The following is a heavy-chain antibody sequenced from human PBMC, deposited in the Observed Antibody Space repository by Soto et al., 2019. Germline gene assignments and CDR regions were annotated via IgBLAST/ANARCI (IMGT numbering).Heavy chain of an antibody. CDR1: GYTFTRYT. CDR2: INPDNGNT. Sequence: GGSVKVSFKASGYTFTRYTMNWVRRSPGQRLEWMGWINPDNGNTKSSQNFQDRVIITRDTSASTAYMDLSRLRSEDTAVYYCARGIATGQLDYCGQGTLVTVSS. V-gene: IGHV1-3*01. D-gene: IGHD2-2*01. CDR3: ARGIATGQLDY. J-gene: IGHJ4*02.